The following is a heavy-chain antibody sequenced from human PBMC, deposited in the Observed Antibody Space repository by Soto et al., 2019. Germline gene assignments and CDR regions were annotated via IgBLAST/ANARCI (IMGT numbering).Heavy chain of an antibody. D-gene: IGHD1-26*01. V-gene: IGHV1-46*01. CDR1: GYTFTSYY. Sequence: GASVKVSCKASGYTFTSYYMPWVRQAPGQGLEWVVVINPSGGSTSYAHKFKGRVTMTRDTSTSTVYMELSSLRSEDTAVYYCAREAATRYCFDFWGQGTLVTVSS. CDR2: INPSGGST. CDR3: AREAATRYCFDF. J-gene: IGHJ4*02.